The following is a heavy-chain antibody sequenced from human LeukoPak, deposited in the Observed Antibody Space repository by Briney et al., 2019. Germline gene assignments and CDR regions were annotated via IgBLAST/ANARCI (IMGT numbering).Heavy chain of an antibody. V-gene: IGHV1-46*01. CDR1: GYTFTSYY. CDR3: AREPLGYCSSTSCWAYFDY. CDR2: INPSGGST. J-gene: IGHJ4*02. Sequence: ASVKVSCKASGYTFTSYYMHWVRQAPGQGLEWMGIINPSGGSTSYAQKFQGRVTMTRDMSTSTVYMELSSLRSEDTAVYYCAREPLGYCSSTSCWAYFDYWGQGTLVTVSS. D-gene: IGHD2-2*01.